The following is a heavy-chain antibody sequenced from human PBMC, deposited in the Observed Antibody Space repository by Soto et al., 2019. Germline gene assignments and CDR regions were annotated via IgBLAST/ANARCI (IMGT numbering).Heavy chain of an antibody. V-gene: IGHV3-74*03. CDR2: INTDGTIT. J-gene: IGHJ4*02. Sequence: GGSLRLSCTAPEFTFSGYWMHWLRQAPGKGLVWVSHINTDGTITAYADFVKGRFTISRDNAKNTLYLQMNSLRAEDTAVYYCATLSAPSDYWGLGTVVTVSS. CDR3: ATLSAPSDY. CDR1: EFTFSGYW.